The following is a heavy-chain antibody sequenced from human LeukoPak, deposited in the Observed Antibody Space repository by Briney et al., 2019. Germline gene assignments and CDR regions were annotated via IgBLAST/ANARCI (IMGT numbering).Heavy chain of an antibody. V-gene: IGHV1-3*03. J-gene: IGHJ5*02. CDR1: GYSFTGHY. CDR2: INAGNGNT. D-gene: IGHD2-15*01. Sequence: ASVKVSCKASGYSFTGHYMHWVRQAPGQGLEWMGWINAGNGNTKYSQEFQGRVTITRDTSASTAYMELSSLRSEDMAVYYCARGYCSGGSCYPNWFDPWGQGTLVTVSS. CDR3: ARGYCSGGSCYPNWFDP.